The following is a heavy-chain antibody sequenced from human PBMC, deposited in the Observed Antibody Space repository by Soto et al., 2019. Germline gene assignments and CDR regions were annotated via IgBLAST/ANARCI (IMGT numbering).Heavy chain of an antibody. J-gene: IGHJ5*02. D-gene: IGHD6-6*01. Sequence: GGSLRLSCAASGFTFSDYYMSWIRQAPGKGLEWVSYISSSSSYTNYADSVKGRFTISRDNAKNTLYLQMNSLRAEDTAVYYCAKDGDIAARPRWFDPWGQGTLVTVSS. V-gene: IGHV3-11*05. CDR2: ISSSSSYT. CDR1: GFTFSDYY. CDR3: AKDGDIAARPRWFDP.